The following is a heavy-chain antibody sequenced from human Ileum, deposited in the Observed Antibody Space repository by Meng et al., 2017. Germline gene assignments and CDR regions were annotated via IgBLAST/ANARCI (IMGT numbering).Heavy chain of an antibody. V-gene: IGHV4-4*02. CDR1: GTW. CDR3: ATSNDRDVYYLGY. CDR2: IFQSGRT. D-gene: IGHD3-22*01. Sequence: QVQLQDSGPRLVKPSGTRSLTCAVSGTWWSWVRQPPGKGLEWIGEIFQSGRTNYNPSLKSRVTISIDKSKSQISLQLSAVTAADTAVYSCATSNDRDVYYLGYWGQGTLVTVSS. J-gene: IGHJ4*02.